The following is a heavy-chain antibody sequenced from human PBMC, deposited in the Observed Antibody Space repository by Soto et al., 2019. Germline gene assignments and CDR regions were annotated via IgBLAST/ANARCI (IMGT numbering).Heavy chain of an antibody. CDR3: ARDVSGNSPFDY. CDR1: GFTVSSNY. CDR2: IYSGGST. J-gene: IGHJ4*02. V-gene: IGHV3-53*01. D-gene: IGHD2-21*02. Sequence: EVQLVESGGGLIQPGGSLRLSCAASGFTVSSNYMSWVRQAPGKGLEWVSIIYSGGSTFYADSVEGRFTISRDNSKNTPDLQMNSLKAEDTAVYYCARDVSGNSPFDYWGQGTLVTVSS.